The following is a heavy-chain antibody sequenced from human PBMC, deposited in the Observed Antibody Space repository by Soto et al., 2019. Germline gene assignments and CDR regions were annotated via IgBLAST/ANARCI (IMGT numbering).Heavy chain of an antibody. CDR3: ARMAASGSLNWFDP. CDR1: GYTCTNYE. Sequence: QVQLVKSGAEVKKPGASVKVSCKASGYTCTNYEINWVRQATGQGLEWMGWMNPGSGNTGYAHKFQGRVTMTRNISRSTAYMELSRLGSDDTAIYYCARMAASGSLNWFDPWGQGTLVTVSS. D-gene: IGHD3-10*01. V-gene: IGHV1-8*01. J-gene: IGHJ5*02. CDR2: MNPGSGNT.